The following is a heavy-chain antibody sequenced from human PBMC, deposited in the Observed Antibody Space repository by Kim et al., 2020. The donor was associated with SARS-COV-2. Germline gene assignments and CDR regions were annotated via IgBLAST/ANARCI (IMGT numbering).Heavy chain of an antibody. D-gene: IGHD3-10*01. CDR3: AKDKPKNHGWITVYF. J-gene: IGHJ4*01. Sequence: GGSLRLSCAASGFTFSSYVMSWVRQAPGQGLEWVSAIGTISSNRYYADSVRGRFTISRDNSKSTLYLQMNSLRAEDTAVYYCAKDKPKNHGWITVYFWG. CDR2: IGTISSNR. V-gene: IGHV3-23*01. CDR1: GFTFSSYV.